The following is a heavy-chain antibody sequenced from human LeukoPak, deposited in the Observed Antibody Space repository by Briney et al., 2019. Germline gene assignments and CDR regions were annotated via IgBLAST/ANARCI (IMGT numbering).Heavy chain of an antibody. CDR3: ARENRYSGSYYFDY. V-gene: IGHV3-49*04. Sequence: GRSLRLSCTASGFTFGDYAMSWVRQAPGKGLEWVGFIRSKAYGGTTEYAASVKGSFTISRDDSKSIAYLQMNSLRAEDTAVYYCARENRYSGSYYFDYWGQGTLVTVSS. CDR2: IRSKAYGGTT. J-gene: IGHJ4*02. D-gene: IGHD1-26*01. CDR1: GFTFGDYA.